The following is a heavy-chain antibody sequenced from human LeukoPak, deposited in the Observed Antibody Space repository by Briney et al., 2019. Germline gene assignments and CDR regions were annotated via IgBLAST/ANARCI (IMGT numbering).Heavy chain of an antibody. CDR1: GFTFSTFA. J-gene: IGHJ5*02. Sequence: PGGSLRLSCEASGFTFSTFAMIWVRQAPGKGLEWVANIRQDGSEKYYVDSVKGRFTISRDNAKNSLYLQMNSLRAEDTAVYYCARKKKWTENWFDPWGQGTLVTVSS. CDR3: ARKKKWTENWFDP. D-gene: IGHD1-26*01. V-gene: IGHV3-7*01. CDR2: IRQDGSEK.